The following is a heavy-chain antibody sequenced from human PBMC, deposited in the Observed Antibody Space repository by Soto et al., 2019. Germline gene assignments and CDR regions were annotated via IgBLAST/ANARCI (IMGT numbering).Heavy chain of an antibody. CDR3: ARPEGRIVGATTQRAFVV. CDR2: INHSGST. D-gene: IGHD1-26*01. Sequence: SETLSLTCAVYGGSFSGYYWSWIRQPPGKGLEWIGEINHSGSTNYNPSLKSRVTISVDTSKNQFSLKLSSVTAADTAVYYCARPEGRIVGATTQRAFVVWGQGPLVTVSS. CDR1: GGSFSGYY. V-gene: IGHV4-34*01. J-gene: IGHJ4*02.